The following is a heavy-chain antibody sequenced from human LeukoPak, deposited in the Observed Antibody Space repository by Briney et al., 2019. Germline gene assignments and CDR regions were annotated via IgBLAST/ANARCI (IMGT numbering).Heavy chain of an antibody. D-gene: IGHD4/OR15-4a*01. CDR1: GFTFSSHA. CDR2: ISGSGSST. Sequence: PGGSLRLSCAASGFTFSSHAMSWVRQAPGKGLEWVSAISGSGSSTYYADSVKGRFTVSRDNSQNTLNLQMNSLRAEDTAVYFCAKRQGYIDANVPYGFDYWGQGALVTVSS. V-gene: IGHV3-23*01. CDR3: AKRQGYIDANVPYGFDY. J-gene: IGHJ4*02.